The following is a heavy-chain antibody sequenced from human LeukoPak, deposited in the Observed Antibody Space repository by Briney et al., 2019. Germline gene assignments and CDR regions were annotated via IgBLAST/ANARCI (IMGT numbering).Heavy chain of an antibody. D-gene: IGHD3-10*01. J-gene: IGHJ4*02. Sequence: GGSLRLSCAASGFTFSNAWMSWVRQAPGKGLEWVGRIKSKTDGGTTDYAAPVKGRFTISRDNYKNTLYLQMHSLRAEDTAVYYCAKVHQIRGVINNFDYWGQGTLVTVSS. CDR1: GFTFSNAW. CDR3: AKVHQIRGVINNFDY. CDR2: IKSKTDGGTT. V-gene: IGHV3-15*01.